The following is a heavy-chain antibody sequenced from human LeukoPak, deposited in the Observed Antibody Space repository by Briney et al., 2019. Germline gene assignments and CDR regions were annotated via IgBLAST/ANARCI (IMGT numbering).Heavy chain of an antibody. D-gene: IGHD4-17*01. CDR3: AKSAYGDYVGGDY. CDR2: IYSGGGT. CDR1: GFTVSSNY. V-gene: IGHV3-66*01. J-gene: IGHJ4*02. Sequence: PGGSLRLSCAASGFTVSSNYLSWVRQAPGKGLQWVSGIYSGGGTYYADSVKGRFTISRDNSKQTLYLQMNSLRAEDTAVYYCAKSAYGDYVGGDYWGQGTLVTVSS.